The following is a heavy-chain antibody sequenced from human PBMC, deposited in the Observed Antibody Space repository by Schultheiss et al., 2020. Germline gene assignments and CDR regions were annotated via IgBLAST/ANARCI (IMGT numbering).Heavy chain of an antibody. Sequence: SETLSLTCAVYGGSFSGYYWSWIRQPPGKGLEWIGEINHSGSTNYNPSLKSRVTISVDTSKNQFSLKLSSVTAADTAVYYCARQSRPHIVGPPVVVVPRRSRFDYWGQGTLGTVSA. CDR3: ARQSRPHIVGPPVVVVPRRSRFDY. CDR2: INHSGST. V-gene: IGHV4-34*01. D-gene: IGHD2-15*01. J-gene: IGHJ4*02. CDR1: GGSFSGYY.